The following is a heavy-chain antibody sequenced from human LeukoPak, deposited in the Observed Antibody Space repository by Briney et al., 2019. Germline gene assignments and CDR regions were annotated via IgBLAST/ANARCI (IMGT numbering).Heavy chain of an antibody. J-gene: IGHJ2*01. CDR2: MYYSGSS. Sequence: SETLSLTCIVSGGSMRNYYWSWIRQSPGKGLEWIAHMYYSGSSVDNPSLRSRVTISVDTSKNQFSLKLRSVTAADTAVYYCARGDRYWYIDLWGRGTLVTVSS. V-gene: IGHV4-59*01. CDR1: GGSMRNYY. D-gene: IGHD3-22*01. CDR3: ARGDRYWYIDL.